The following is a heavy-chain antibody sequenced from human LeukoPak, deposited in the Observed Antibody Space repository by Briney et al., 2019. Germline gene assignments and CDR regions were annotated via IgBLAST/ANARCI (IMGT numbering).Heavy chain of an antibody. D-gene: IGHD3-10*01. CDR1: GITFSSYA. CDR3: AKDLGISGDYYPFDY. J-gene: IGHJ4*02. V-gene: IGHV3-23*01. CDR2: ISGSGGST. Sequence: GGSLRLSCADSGITFSSYAMSWVRQAPGKGLEWVSAISGSGGSTYYADSVKGRFTISRDNSKNTLYLQMNSLRAEDTAVYSCAKDLGISGDYYPFDYWGQGTLVTVSS.